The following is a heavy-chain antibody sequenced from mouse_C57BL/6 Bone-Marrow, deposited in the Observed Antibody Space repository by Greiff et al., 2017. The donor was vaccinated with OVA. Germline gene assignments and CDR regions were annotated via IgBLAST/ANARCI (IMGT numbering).Heavy chain of an antibody. CDR2: ISSGGSYT. J-gene: IGHJ1*03. D-gene: IGHD2-1*01. CDR3: ARLWYYWYFDV. V-gene: IGHV5-6*01. CDR1: GFTFSSYG. Sequence: EVQLVESGGDLVKPGGSLKLSCAASGFTFSSYGMSWVRQTPDKRLEWVATISSGGSYTYYPDSVKGRFTISRDNAKNTLYLQMSSLKSEDTAMYYCARLWYYWYFDVWGTGTTVTVSS.